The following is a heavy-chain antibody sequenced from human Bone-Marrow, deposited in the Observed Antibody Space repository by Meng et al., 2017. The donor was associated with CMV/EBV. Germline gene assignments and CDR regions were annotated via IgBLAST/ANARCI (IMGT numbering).Heavy chain of an antibody. CDR3: ARHDRRSSWHFFDY. Sequence: GSLRLSCTVSGGSISSSSYYWGWIRQPPGKELEWSGSIYYSGSTYYNPSLQSRVTISVDTSKNQFSLKLSSVTAADTAIYYCARHDRRSSWHFFDYWGQGTLVTVSS. CDR2: IYYSGST. D-gene: IGHD6-13*01. V-gene: IGHV4-39*01. CDR1: GGSISSSSYY. J-gene: IGHJ4*02.